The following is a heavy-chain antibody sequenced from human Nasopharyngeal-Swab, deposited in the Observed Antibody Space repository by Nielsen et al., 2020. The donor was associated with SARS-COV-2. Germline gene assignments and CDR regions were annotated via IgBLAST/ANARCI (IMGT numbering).Heavy chain of an antibody. CDR3: ARGDYYDSSGYLY. CDR2: ISAYNGNT. V-gene: IGHV1-18*01. CDR1: GYTFTSYG. D-gene: IGHD3-22*01. Sequence: ASVKVSCKASGYTFTSYGISWVRQAPGQGLEWMGWISAYNGNTNYAQKFQGRVTMTRDTSISTAYMELSRLRSDDTAVYYCARGDYYDSSGYLYWGQGTLVTVSS. J-gene: IGHJ4*02.